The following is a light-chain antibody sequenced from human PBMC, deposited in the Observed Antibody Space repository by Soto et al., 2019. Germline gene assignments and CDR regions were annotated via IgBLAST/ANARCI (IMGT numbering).Light chain of an antibody. CDR3: SSYTTSSTYVV. J-gene: IGLJ2*01. CDR2: DVS. Sequence: QSVLTQPASVSGSPGQSITISCTGARSDVGGNNYVSWYQQHPGKAPKVLIYDVSYRPSGVSSRFSGFKSGNTASLTISGLQAEDEADYYCSSYTTSSTYVVFGGGTKVTVL. V-gene: IGLV2-14*01. CDR1: RSDVGGNNY.